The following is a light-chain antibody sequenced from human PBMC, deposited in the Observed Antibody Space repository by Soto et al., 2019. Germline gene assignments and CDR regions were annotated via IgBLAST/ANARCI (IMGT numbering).Light chain of an antibody. J-gene: IGKJ1*01. CDR3: QQYGRSPKT. Sequence: EIVLMQFPGTLSLSPGQSATLSCSPSQSVSSSYLAWYQQKPGQAPRLLIHGASSRATGIPDRFSGSGSGTDFTLTISRLEPEDFAVYYCQQYGRSPKTFGQGTKVDIK. CDR2: GAS. CDR1: QSVSSSY. V-gene: IGKV3-20*01.